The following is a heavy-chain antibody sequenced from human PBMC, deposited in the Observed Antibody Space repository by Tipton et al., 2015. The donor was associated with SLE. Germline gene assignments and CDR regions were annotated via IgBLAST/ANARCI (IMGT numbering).Heavy chain of an antibody. D-gene: IGHD2-2*02. Sequence: TLSLTCAVYGGSFSGYSWTWIRPAPRKGLEWIGDINHSGITNYNQSLKSRVTISLATSKSQFSLRVNSVTAADTAVYYCARPRRARDYTTSAAYYLDFWGQGTLVTVSS. CDR1: GGSFSGYS. J-gene: IGHJ4*02. CDR2: INHSGIT. V-gene: IGHV4-34*01. CDR3: ARPRRARDYTTSAAYYLDF.